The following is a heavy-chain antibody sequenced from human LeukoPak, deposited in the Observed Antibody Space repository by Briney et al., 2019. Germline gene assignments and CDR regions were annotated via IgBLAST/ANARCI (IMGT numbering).Heavy chain of an antibody. Sequence: ASVKVSCKASGYTFTGYYMHWVRQAPGRGLEWMGWINPNSGGTNYAQKFQGRVTMTRDTSISTAYMELSRLRSDDTAVYYCARGVYCGGDCYPNWGQGTLVTVSS. D-gene: IGHD2-21*02. J-gene: IGHJ4*02. CDR1: GYTFTGYY. CDR3: ARGVYCGGDCYPN. V-gene: IGHV1-2*02. CDR2: INPNSGGT.